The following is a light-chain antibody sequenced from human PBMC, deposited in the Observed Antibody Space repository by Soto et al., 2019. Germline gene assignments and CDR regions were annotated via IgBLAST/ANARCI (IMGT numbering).Light chain of an antibody. J-gene: IGKJ1*01. V-gene: IGKV3-20*01. Sequence: ETVLTQAPGTLSLSPGAIATLSCRASQSVSSNYLAWYQQKPGQAPRLLIYDASNRATGIPARFSGSGSGTDFTLTISGLEPEDFAVYYCQQYGSSGTFGQGTKVDIK. CDR3: QQYGSSGT. CDR2: DAS. CDR1: QSVSSNY.